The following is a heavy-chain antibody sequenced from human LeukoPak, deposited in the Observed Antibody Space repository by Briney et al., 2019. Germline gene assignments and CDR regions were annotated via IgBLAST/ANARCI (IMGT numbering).Heavy chain of an antibody. CDR2: IYSGGFT. CDR3: ASGKATAMARGY. Sequence: GGSLRLSCAASGFTVSSNYMSWVRQAPGKGLEWVSVIYSGGFTDYADSVKGRFTISRDNSKNTLYLQMNSLRVEDTAVYYCASGKATAMARGYWGQGTLVTVSS. V-gene: IGHV3-53*01. D-gene: IGHD5-18*01. J-gene: IGHJ4*02. CDR1: GFTVSSNY.